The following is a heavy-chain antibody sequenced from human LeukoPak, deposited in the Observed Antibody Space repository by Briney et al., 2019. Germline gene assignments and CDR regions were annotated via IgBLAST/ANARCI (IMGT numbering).Heavy chain of an antibody. CDR1: GFTFDDYA. CDR2: ISWNSGSI. Sequence: GESLRLSCAASGFTFDDYAMHWVRQAPGKGLEWVSGISWNSGSIGYADSVKGRFTISRDNAKNSLYLQMNSLRAEDTALYYCARTVYSNYAWFDPWGQGTLVTVSS. D-gene: IGHD4-11*01. V-gene: IGHV3-9*01. CDR3: ARTVYSNYAWFDP. J-gene: IGHJ5*02.